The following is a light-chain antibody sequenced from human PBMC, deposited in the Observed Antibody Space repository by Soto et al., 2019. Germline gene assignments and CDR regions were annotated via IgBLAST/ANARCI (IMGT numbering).Light chain of an antibody. CDR3: QQYGSSHT. CDR1: QSVSSSY. CDR2: GTS. J-gene: IGKJ5*01. Sequence: EIVLTQSPGTLSLSPGERATLSCRASQSVSSSYLAWYQQKPGQAPRLLIYGTSSRATGIPDRFSGSGAGAYFNLTISRLEPADFGVYYCQQYGSSHTFGHGTRPAIK. V-gene: IGKV3-20*01.